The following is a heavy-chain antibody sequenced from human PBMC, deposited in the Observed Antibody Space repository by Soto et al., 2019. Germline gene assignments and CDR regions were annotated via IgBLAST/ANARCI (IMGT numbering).Heavy chain of an antibody. Sequence: ASVKVSCKASGYTFTSYAMHWVRQAPGQRLEWMGWINAGNGNTKYSQKFQGRVTITRDTSASTAYMALSSLRSEDTAVYYCARVSGPVSYYYYGMDVWGQGTTVTVSS. V-gene: IGHV1-3*01. CDR2: INAGNGNT. CDR3: ARVSGPVSYYYYGMDV. J-gene: IGHJ6*02. CDR1: GYTFTSYA.